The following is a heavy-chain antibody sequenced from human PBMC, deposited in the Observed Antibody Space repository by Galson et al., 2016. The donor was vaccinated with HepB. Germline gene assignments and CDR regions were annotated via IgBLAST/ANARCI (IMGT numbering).Heavy chain of an antibody. J-gene: IGHJ5*02. CDR3: VRDHYDSSGYPYNWFDP. CDR2: INAGNGNT. D-gene: IGHD3-22*01. CDR1: GYTFTNYA. Sequence: SVKVSCKASGYTFTNYAMHWVRQAPGQRLEWMGWINAGNGNTKYSQKFQGRVTITRDTSASTAYMELSSLRSGDTAVYYCVRDHYDSSGYPYNWFDPWGQGTLVTVSS. V-gene: IGHV1-3*01.